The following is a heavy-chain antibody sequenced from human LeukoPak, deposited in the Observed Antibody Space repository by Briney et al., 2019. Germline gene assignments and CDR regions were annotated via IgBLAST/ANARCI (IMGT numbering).Heavy chain of an antibody. J-gene: IGHJ4*02. D-gene: IGHD3-10*01. CDR1: GFSFSTYA. CDR3: AKPPSSYYFAPGSFYAFSAIDY. Sequence: PGGSLRLSCSASGFSFSTYAMGWVRQAPGKELEWVSVISGGAGGTTYADSVKGRFTISRDNSKNTFYLQMNSLRAEDTAIYYCAKPPSSYYFAPGSFYAFSAIDYWGQGTLVTVSS. CDR2: ISGGAGGT. V-gene: IGHV3-23*01.